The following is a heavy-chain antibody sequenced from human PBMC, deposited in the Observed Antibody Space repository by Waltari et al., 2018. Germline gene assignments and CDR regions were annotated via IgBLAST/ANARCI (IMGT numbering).Heavy chain of an antibody. D-gene: IGHD1-26*01. CDR1: GGSISSHY. J-gene: IGHJ4*02. CDR3: ARVVVGATTIFDY. V-gene: IGHV4-59*11. Sequence: QVQLQESGPGLVKPSETLSLTCTVSGGSISSHYWSWIRQPPGKGLEWIGYIYYSGSTNYPPPRRSRVTISVDTSKHQFSLQLSAVTAADTAVYYCARVVVGATTIFDYWGQGTLVTVSS. CDR2: IYYSGST.